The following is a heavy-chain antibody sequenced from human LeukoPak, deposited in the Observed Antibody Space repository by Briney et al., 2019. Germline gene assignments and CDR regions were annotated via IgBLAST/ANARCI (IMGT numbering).Heavy chain of an antibody. Sequence: GASVKVSCKASGYTFTSYDIDWVRQATGQGLEWMGWMNPNSGNTGYAQKFQGRVTMTRNTSISTAYMELSSLRSEDTAVYYCASAGTGYYYYYGMDVWGQGTLVTVSS. J-gene: IGHJ6*02. D-gene: IGHD6-13*01. CDR3: ASAGTGYYYYYGMDV. CDR2: MNPNSGNT. CDR1: GYTFTSYD. V-gene: IGHV1-8*01.